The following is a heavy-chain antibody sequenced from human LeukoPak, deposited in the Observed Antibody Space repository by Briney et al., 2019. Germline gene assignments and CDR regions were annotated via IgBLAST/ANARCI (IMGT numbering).Heavy chain of an antibody. CDR3: ATYWELLGNLAFDY. Sequence: ASVEVSCKVSGYTFTDYYMHWVQQAPGKGLEWMGLVDPEDGETIYAEKFQGRVTITADTSTDTAYMELSSLRSEDTAVYYCATYWELLGNLAFDYWGQGTLVTVSS. V-gene: IGHV1-69-2*01. J-gene: IGHJ4*02. D-gene: IGHD1-26*01. CDR2: VDPEDGET. CDR1: GYTFTDYY.